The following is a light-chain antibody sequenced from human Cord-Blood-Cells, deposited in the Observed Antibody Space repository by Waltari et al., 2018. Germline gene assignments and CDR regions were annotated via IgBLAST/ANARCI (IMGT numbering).Light chain of an antibody. Sequence: DIVMTQSPDSLAVSRGERATINCKSSQSVLYSSNNKNYLAWYQQKPGQPPKLLIYWAFTRESGVPDRFSGSGSGTDFTLTISSLQAEDVAVYYCQQYYSTFTFGPGTKVDIK. J-gene: IGKJ3*01. V-gene: IGKV4-1*01. CDR1: QSVLYSSNNKNY. CDR2: WAF. CDR3: QQYYSTFT.